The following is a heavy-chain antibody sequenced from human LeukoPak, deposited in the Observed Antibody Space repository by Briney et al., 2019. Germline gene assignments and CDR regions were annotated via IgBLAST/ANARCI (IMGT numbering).Heavy chain of an antibody. J-gene: IGHJ3*02. CDR1: GFTFSSYW. CDR2: IKQDGSEK. D-gene: IGHD3-9*01. CDR3: AKVQTVRYFDWLEAFDI. V-gene: IGHV3-7*03. Sequence: QAGGSLRLSCAASGFTFSSYWMSWVRQAPGKGLEWVANIKQDGSEKYYVDSVKGRFTISRDNAKNSLYLQMNSLRAEDTAVYYCAKVQTVRYFDWLEAFDIWGQGTMVTVSS.